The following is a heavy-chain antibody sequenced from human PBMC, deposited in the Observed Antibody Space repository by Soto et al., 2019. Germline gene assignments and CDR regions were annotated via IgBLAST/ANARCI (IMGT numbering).Heavy chain of an antibody. V-gene: IGHV3-15*01. D-gene: IGHD4-17*01. Sequence: EVQLVESGGGLVKPGGSLRLSCAASGFTFSNAWMSWVRQAPGKGLEWVGRIKSKTDGGTTDYAAPVKGRLTISRDDSKNTLYLQMNSLKTEDTAVYYCTTHDYGDPSEYFQHWGQGTLVTVSS. J-gene: IGHJ1*01. CDR1: GFTFSNAW. CDR2: IKSKTDGGTT. CDR3: TTHDYGDPSEYFQH.